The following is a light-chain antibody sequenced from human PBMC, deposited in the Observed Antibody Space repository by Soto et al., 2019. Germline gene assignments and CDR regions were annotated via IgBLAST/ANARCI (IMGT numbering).Light chain of an antibody. CDR1: ESVDFH. CDR3: QQYGSSPPIT. CDR2: DAS. V-gene: IGKV3-20*01. J-gene: IGKJ5*01. Sequence: VLTHSPDTLSFSPGKRSTLSGSSSESVDFHLAWYQQKPGQAPRLLIYDASVRATGTPARFSGSGSGTHFTLTISSLQSEDFAVYYCQQYGSSPPITFGQGTRLE.